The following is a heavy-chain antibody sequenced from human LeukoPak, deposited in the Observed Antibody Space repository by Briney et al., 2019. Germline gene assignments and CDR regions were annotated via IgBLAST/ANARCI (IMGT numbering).Heavy chain of an antibody. CDR3: AADNIAAAGTPFDY. Sequence: GTSVKVSCKASGFTFTSSAMQWVRQARGQRLEWIGWIVVGSGNTNYAQKFQERVTITRDMSTGTAYMELSSLRSEDTAVYYCAADNIAAAGTPFDYWGQGTLVTVSS. D-gene: IGHD6-13*01. CDR2: IVVGSGNT. CDR1: GFTFTSSA. J-gene: IGHJ4*02. V-gene: IGHV1-58*02.